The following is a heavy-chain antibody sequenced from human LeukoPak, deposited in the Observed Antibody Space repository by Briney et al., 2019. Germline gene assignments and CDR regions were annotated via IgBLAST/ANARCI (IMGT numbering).Heavy chain of an antibody. CDR1: GGTFSSYA. V-gene: IGHV1-69*13. CDR3: ARVESMIVVDADY. Sequence: GASVKVSCKASGGTFSSYAISWVRQAPGQGLEWMGGIIPIFGTANYAQKFQGRVTITADGSTSTAYMELRSLRSDDTAVYYCARVESMIVVDADYWGQGTLVTVSS. D-gene: IGHD3-22*01. J-gene: IGHJ4*02. CDR2: IIPIFGTA.